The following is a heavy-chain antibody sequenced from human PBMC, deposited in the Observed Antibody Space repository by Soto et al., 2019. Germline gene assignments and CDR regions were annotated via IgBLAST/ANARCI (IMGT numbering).Heavy chain of an antibody. J-gene: IGHJ6*02. CDR2: MNPNSGNT. CDR1: GYTFTSYD. V-gene: IGHV1-8*01. Sequence: QVQLVQSGAEVKKPGASVKVSCKASGYTFTSYDINWVRQATGQGLEWMGWMNPNSGNTGYAQKFQGRVTMTRNTSISTAYMELSSLRSEDTAVYYCARGALGYRYAFYYYYYYGMDVWGQGTTVTVSS. CDR3: ARGALGYRYAFYYYYYYGMDV. D-gene: IGHD5-18*01.